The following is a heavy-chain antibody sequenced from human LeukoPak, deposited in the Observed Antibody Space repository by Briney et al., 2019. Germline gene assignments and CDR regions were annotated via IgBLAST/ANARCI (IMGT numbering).Heavy chain of an antibody. CDR1: GFTFSNSG. CDR2: IRYDGSNK. J-gene: IGHJ4*02. V-gene: IGHV3-30*02. D-gene: IGHD3-22*01. Sequence: PGGSLRLSCAASGFTFSNSGMHWVRLAPGKGLDWVAFIRYDGSNKYYTESVEGRFTISRDNSKNTLYLQMNSLRAEDTAVYYCAKEPPNTMIVGHRLDYWGQGTLVIVSS. CDR3: AKEPPNTMIVGHRLDY.